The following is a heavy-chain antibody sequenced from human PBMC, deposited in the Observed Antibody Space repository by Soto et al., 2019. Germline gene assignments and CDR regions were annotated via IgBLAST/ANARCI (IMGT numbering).Heavy chain of an antibody. CDR2: IKQDGSEK. CDR3: ARDYFIASSYYYYGMDV. CDR1: GFTFSSYL. V-gene: IGHV3-7*01. J-gene: IGHJ6*02. D-gene: IGHD2-2*01. Sequence: GGSLRLSCAAPGFTFSSYLMSWVRQAPGKGLEWVANIKQDGSEKYYVDSVKGRFTISRDNAKNSLYLQMNSLRAEDTAVYYCARDYFIASSYYYYGMDVWGQGTTVTVSS.